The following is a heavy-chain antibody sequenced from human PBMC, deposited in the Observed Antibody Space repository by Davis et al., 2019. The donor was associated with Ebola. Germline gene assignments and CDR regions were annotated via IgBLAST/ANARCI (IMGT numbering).Heavy chain of an antibody. D-gene: IGHD3-10*01. CDR2: ISGSGGSA. CDR3: ASRSKVDYYGMDV. V-gene: IGHV3-23*01. CDR1: GFTFSSYA. J-gene: IGHJ6*02. Sequence: PGGSLRLSCAASGFTFSSYAMSWVRQAPGKGLEWVSAISGSGGSAYYADSVKGRFTISRDNSKNTLYLQMNSLRAEDTAVYYCASRSKVDYYGMDVWGQGTTVTVSS.